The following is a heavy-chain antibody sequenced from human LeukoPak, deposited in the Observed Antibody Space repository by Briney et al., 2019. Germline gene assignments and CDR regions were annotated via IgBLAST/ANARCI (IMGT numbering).Heavy chain of an antibody. D-gene: IGHD6-13*01. Sequence: ASVKVSCKASGYTFTSYGISWVRQAPGQGLEWMGWISAYNGNTNYAQKFQGRVTMTRDTSISTAYMELSRLRSDDTAVYYCARVRWIAAAGTLRHWGQGTLVTVSS. CDR1: GYTFTSYG. CDR2: ISAYNGNT. CDR3: ARVRWIAAAGTLRH. J-gene: IGHJ4*02. V-gene: IGHV1-18*01.